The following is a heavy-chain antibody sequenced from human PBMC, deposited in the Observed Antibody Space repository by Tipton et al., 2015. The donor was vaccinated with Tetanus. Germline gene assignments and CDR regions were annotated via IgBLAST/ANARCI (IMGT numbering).Heavy chain of an antibody. D-gene: IGHD5-12*01. CDR2: INHSGST. J-gene: IGHJ5*02. CDR1: GGSFSGYY. Sequence: TLSLTCAVYGGSFSGYYWSWIRQPPGKGLEWIGEINHSGSTNYNPSLKSRVTISVDTSKNQLSLKLSYVTAADTAVYYCASLDIVARPDWFDPWGQGTLVTVSS. V-gene: IGHV4-34*01. CDR3: ASLDIVARPDWFDP.